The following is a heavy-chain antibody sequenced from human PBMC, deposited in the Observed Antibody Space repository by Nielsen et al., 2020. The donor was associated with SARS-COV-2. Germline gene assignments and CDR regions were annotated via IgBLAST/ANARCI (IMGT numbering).Heavy chain of an antibody. J-gene: IGHJ4*02. Sequence: VRQAPGKGLEWVSVIYSGGSTYYADSVKGRFTISRDNSKNTLYLQMNSLRAEDTAVYYCARGPEGYYYDSSGYYRFDYWGQGTLVTVSS. CDR2: IYSGGST. D-gene: IGHD3-22*01. CDR3: ARGPEGYYYDSSGYYRFDY. V-gene: IGHV3-53*01.